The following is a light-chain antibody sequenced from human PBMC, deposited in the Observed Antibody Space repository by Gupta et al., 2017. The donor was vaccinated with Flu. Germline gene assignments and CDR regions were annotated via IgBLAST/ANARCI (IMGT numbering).Light chain of an antibody. V-gene: IGLV2-23*01. Sequence: TSSYVGTSTFVSLYQHKPGKAPKLVIYEDTERPSGVSSRFSGSKSGNTASLTISGLQAEDEADFYCCSYAGTTKFVFGTGTRVTVL. CDR3: CSYAGTTKFV. J-gene: IGLJ1*01. CDR2: EDT. CDR1: SSYVGTSTF.